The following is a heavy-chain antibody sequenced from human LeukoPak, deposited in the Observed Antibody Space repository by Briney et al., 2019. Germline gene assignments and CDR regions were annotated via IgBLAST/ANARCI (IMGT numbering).Heavy chain of an antibody. V-gene: IGHV3-33*01. Sequence: GRSLRLSCAASGFTFSSYGMHWVRQAPGKGLEWVAVIWYDGSNKYYADSVKGRFTISRDNSKNTLYLQMNSLRAEDTAVYYCARGTYYYDSSGPEYWGQGTLVIVSS. CDR1: GFTFSSYG. D-gene: IGHD3-22*01. J-gene: IGHJ4*02. CDR3: ARGTYYYDSSGPEY. CDR2: IWYDGSNK.